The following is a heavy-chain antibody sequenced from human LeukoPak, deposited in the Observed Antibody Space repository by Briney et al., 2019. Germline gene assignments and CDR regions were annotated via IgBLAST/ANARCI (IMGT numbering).Heavy chain of an antibody. CDR2: IYYSGST. CDR3: ARSTYYYDSSGYYLPGDFDY. J-gene: IGHJ4*02. Sequence: SETLSLTCTVSGGSISGYYWSWIRQPPGKGLEWIGYIYYSGSTNYNPSLKSRVTISVDTSKNQFSLKLSSVTAADTAVYYCARSTYYYDSSGYYLPGDFDYWGQGTLVTVSS. CDR1: GGSISGYY. D-gene: IGHD3-22*01. V-gene: IGHV4-59*01.